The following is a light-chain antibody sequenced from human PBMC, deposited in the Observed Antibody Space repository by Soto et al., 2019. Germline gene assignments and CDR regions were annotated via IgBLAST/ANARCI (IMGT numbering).Light chain of an antibody. CDR2: GAS. J-gene: IGKJ5*01. CDR1: QSVSSN. V-gene: IGKV3-15*01. Sequence: EIVMTQSPATLSVSPGERATLSCRASQSVSSNLAWYQQKPGQAPRHLIYGASTRATGIPARFSGSGSGTEFTLTISSLQSEDFAVYYCQQCNNWPPITFGQGTRLEIK. CDR3: QQCNNWPPIT.